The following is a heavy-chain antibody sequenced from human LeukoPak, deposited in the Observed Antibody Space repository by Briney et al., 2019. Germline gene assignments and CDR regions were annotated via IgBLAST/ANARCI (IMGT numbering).Heavy chain of an antibody. CDR3: ARTSRGVTDY. Sequence: SETLSLTCTVSGGSISSYYWSWVRQPPGKGLEWIGYIYYSGSTNYNPSLKSRVTISVDTSKNQFSLKLSSVTAADTAVYYCARTSRGVTDYWGQGTLVTVSS. CDR2: IYYSGST. CDR1: GGSISSYY. V-gene: IGHV4-59*01. J-gene: IGHJ4*02. D-gene: IGHD3-10*01.